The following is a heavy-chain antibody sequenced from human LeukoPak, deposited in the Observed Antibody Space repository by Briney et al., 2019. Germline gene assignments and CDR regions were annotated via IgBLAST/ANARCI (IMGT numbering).Heavy chain of an antibody. CDR3: ARDNSNYVGYYYGMDV. CDR1: GGSFSGYY. D-gene: IGHD4-11*01. Sequence: SETLSLTCAVYGGSFSGYYWSWIRQPPGKGLEWIGEINHSGSTNYNPSLKSRVTMSVDTSKNQFSLKLSSVAAADTAVYYCARDNSNYVGYYYGMDVWGQGTTVTVSS. J-gene: IGHJ6*02. V-gene: IGHV4-34*01. CDR2: INHSGST.